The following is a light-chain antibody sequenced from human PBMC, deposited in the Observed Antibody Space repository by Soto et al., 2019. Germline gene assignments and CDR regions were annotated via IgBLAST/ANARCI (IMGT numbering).Light chain of an antibody. CDR3: CSYAGSSTSYV. Sequence: QSALTQPASVSGSPGQSITISCTGTSSDVGSYNLVSWYQQHPGKAPKVMIYEVSKRPSGVSNRFSGSKSGNTASLTISGLQADDEADYYCCSYAGSSTSYVFGTGTKLTVL. V-gene: IGLV2-23*02. J-gene: IGLJ1*01. CDR2: EVS. CDR1: SSDVGSYNL.